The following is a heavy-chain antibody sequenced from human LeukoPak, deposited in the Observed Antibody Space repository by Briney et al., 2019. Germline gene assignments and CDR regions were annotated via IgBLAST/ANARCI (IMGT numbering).Heavy chain of an antibody. CDR3: IRGGIRVSGIDAFDI. CDR2: IGIRDDT. J-gene: IGHJ3*02. CDR1: GFTFSSYA. V-gene: IGHV3-13*01. Sequence: GGSLRLSCAASGFTFSSYAMSWVRHVPGRGLEWVSAIGIRDDTHYPDSVKGRFTISRENAKNSLYLQMNTLRDGDTAMYYCIRGGIRVSGIDAFDIWGQGTMVTVSS. D-gene: IGHD5/OR15-5a*01.